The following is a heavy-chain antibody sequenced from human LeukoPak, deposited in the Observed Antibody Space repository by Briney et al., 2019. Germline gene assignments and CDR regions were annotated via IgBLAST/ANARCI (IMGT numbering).Heavy chain of an antibody. D-gene: IGHD6-6*01. V-gene: IGHV4-4*09. CDR3: ARLTRLSTSPDRYYLDY. J-gene: IGHJ4*02. CDR2: IYTSGGT. Sequence: SETLSLTCTVSGDSISSYYWSWIRQPPGKGLEWIGYIYTSGGTNYIPSLKGRVTTSIDTSKNQFSLKLSSVTAADSAVYYCARLTRLSTSPDRYYLDYWGQGTLVTVSS. CDR1: GDSISSYY.